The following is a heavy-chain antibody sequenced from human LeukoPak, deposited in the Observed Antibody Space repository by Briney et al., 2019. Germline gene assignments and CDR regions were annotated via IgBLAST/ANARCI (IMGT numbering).Heavy chain of an antibody. CDR2: ISYDGSNK. CDR1: GFTFSSYG. V-gene: IGHV3-30*18. Sequence: GGSLRLSCAASGFTFSSYGMHWVRQAPGKGLEWVAVISYDGSNKYYADSVKGRFTISRDNSKNTLYLQMNSLRAEDTAVYYCAKGLYSGSYPYFDYWGQGTLVTVSS. D-gene: IGHD1-26*01. J-gene: IGHJ4*02. CDR3: AKGLYSGSYPYFDY.